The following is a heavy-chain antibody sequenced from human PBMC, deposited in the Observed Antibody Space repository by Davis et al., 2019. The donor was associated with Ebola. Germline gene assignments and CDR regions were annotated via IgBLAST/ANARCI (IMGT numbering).Heavy chain of an antibody. CDR1: GYTFTSYG. CDR3: ARGGDYGNWFDP. CDR2: IRVSNGNT. V-gene: IGHV1-18*04. J-gene: IGHJ5*02. D-gene: IGHD4-17*01. Sequence: AASVKVSCKASGYTFTSYGISWVRQAPGQGLEWMGWIRVSNGNTKYAQKLQGRVTMTTDTSTSTAYMELRSLRSDDTAVYYCARGGDYGNWFDPWGQGTPVTVSS.